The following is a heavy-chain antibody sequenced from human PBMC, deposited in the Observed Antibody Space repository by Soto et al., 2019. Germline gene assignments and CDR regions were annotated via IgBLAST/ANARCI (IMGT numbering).Heavy chain of an antibody. CDR3: ARSPEATVTAFDY. CDR2: IYYSGST. J-gene: IGHJ4*03. D-gene: IGHD4-17*01. Sequence: QVQLQESGPGLVKPSQTLSLTCTVSGGSISSGGYYWSWIRQHPGKGLEWIGYIYYSGSTYYNPSLKTRFTISVDTSKNQFSLKLSSVTAAATAVYSWARSPEATVTAFDYWGHGTLVTVSS. CDR1: GGSISSGGYY. V-gene: IGHV4-31*03.